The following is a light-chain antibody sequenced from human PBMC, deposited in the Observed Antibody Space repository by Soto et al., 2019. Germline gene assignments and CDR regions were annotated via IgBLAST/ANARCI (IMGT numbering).Light chain of an antibody. V-gene: IGLV1-44*01. Sequence: QSVLTQPPSASGTPGQRVTISCSGSSSNIGGNTVNWYQQLPGTAPKLLIYSNNQRPSRVPDRFSGSKSGTSASLAISGLQSEDEADYYCAAWDDSLNGVFGTGTKLTVL. CDR2: SNN. CDR3: AAWDDSLNGV. J-gene: IGLJ1*01. CDR1: SSNIGGNT.